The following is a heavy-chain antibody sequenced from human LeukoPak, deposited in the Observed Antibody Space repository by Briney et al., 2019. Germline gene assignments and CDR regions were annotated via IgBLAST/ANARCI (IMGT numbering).Heavy chain of an antibody. V-gene: IGHV3-23*01. CDR3: AKVPKGGYFDY. Sequence: GGSLRLSCAASGFTFSSYAMNWVRQAPGKGLEWVSVIRGSGGGSYYGDSVKGRFTISRDNSKNTLYLQMNSLRAEDTAVYYCAKVPKGGYFDYWGQGTLVTVSS. D-gene: IGHD2-2*01. J-gene: IGHJ4*02. CDR1: GFTFSSYA. CDR2: IRGSGGGS.